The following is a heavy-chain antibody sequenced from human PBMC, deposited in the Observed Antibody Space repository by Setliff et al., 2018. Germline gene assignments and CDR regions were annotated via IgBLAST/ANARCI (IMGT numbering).Heavy chain of an antibody. CDR1: GFTFSTYR. CDR3: ARTCSGSGSYAGLES. D-gene: IGHD2-15*01. V-gene: IGHV3-33*08. J-gene: IGHJ4*02. CDR2: IWDDGGNK. Sequence: GESLKISCAASGFTFSTYRMHWVRQAPGKGLEWVAVIWDDGGNKYHADTVKGRFTISRDNSKNTLYLQMNSLRPEDTAVYYCARTCSGSGSYAGLESWGQGTPVTVSS.